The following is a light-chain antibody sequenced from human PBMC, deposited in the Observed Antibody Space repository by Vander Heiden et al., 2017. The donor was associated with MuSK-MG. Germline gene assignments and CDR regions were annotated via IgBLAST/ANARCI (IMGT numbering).Light chain of an antibody. Sequence: QSALTQPASVSGSPGQSITISCTGTSSDVGSYNLVSWYQQHPGNAPNLMIYEGSKRPSGVSNRFSGSKSGNTASLTISGLQAEDEADYYCCSYAGSSTWVFGGGTKLTVL. V-gene: IGLV2-23*01. CDR3: CSYAGSSTWV. CDR2: EGS. J-gene: IGLJ3*02. CDR1: SSDVGSYNL.